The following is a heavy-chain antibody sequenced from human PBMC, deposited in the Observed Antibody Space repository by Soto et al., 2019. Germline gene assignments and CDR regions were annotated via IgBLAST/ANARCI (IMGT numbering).Heavy chain of an antibody. Sequence: QLVQSGAEARKPGSSVKVSCMAAGGTFSRYAFSWIRQAPGQGLEWMGGIASVGGTPNYARKFLDRVTIVADNITNTTYMELTSLRSEDTAVYFCARTRRLGGSRWWFDPWGQGTLVIGSS. CDR1: GGTFSRYA. D-gene: IGHD3-16*01. CDR2: IASVGGTP. CDR3: ARTRRLGGSRWWFDP. J-gene: IGHJ5*02. V-gene: IGHV1-69*06.